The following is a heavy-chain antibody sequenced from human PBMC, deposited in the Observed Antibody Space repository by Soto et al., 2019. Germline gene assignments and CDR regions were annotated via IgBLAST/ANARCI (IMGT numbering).Heavy chain of an antibody. V-gene: IGHV3-21*01. CDR3: ARGTPDYSSGWYRPPGFDY. J-gene: IGHJ4*02. CDR2: ISSSSSYI. CDR1: GFTFSSYS. Sequence: GGSLRLSCAASGFTFSSYSMNWVRQAPGKGLEWVSSISSSSSYIYYADSVKGRFTISRDNAKNSLYLQMNSLRAEDTAVYYCARGTPDYSSGWYRPPGFDYWGQGTLVTVSS. D-gene: IGHD6-19*01.